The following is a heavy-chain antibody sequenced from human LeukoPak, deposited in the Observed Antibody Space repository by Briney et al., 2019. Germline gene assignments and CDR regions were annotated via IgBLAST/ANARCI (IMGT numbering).Heavy chain of an antibody. CDR1: GYTFTSYG. D-gene: IGHD3-16*02. V-gene: IGHV1-18*01. CDR3: ARDDLGDYVWGSYRYKSNWFDP. Sequence: ASVKVSCKASGYTFTSYGISWVRQAPGQGLEWMGWISAYNGNTNYAQKLQGRVTMTTDTSTSTAYMELRSLRSDDTAVYYCARDDLGDYVWGSYRYKSNWFDPWGQGILVTVSS. J-gene: IGHJ5*02. CDR2: ISAYNGNT.